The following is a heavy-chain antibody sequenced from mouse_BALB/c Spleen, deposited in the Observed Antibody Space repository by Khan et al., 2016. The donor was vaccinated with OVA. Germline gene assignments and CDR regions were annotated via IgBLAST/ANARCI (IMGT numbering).Heavy chain of an antibody. V-gene: IGHV1-20*02. CDR2: INPHIGET. D-gene: IGHD1-1*01. CDR3: AGKYGSDFDY. CDR1: GYSFTGYF. Sequence: VQLQQSGPELVKPGASVKISCKASGYSFTGYFMNWVMQSHGKSLEWIGRINPHIGETLYNQKFKGQATLTVDESSRTVYMELRSLASEDSAVYYCAGKYGSDFDYWGQGTTLTVSS. J-gene: IGHJ2*01.